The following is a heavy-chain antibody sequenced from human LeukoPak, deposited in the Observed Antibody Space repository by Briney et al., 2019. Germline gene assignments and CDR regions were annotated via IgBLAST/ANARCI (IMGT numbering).Heavy chain of an antibody. CDR2: ISSSSSYI. V-gene: IGHV3-21*04. CDR1: GFTFSSYS. CDR3: ASLSYDSSGYLDY. Sequence: GGSLRLSCAASGFTFSSYSMNWVRQAPGKGLEWVSSISSSSSYIYYADSVKGRFTISRDNAKNSLYLQMNSLRAEDTAVYYCASLSYDSSGYLDYWGQGTLVTVSS. J-gene: IGHJ4*02. D-gene: IGHD3-22*01.